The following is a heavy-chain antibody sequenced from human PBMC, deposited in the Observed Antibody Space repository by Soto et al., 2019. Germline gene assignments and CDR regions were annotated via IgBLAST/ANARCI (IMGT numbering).Heavy chain of an antibody. V-gene: IGHV1-69*08. D-gene: IGHD3-10*01. CDR3: ARDLKYYGSVIMYNWFDP. CDR1: GGTFSNDI. J-gene: IGHJ5*02. CDR2: IIPLLDTT. Sequence: SVKVSCKTSGGTFSNDIITWVRQAPGQGLEWMGRIIPLLDTTNYAQKFQGRVTMTRDTSTSTVYMELSSLRSEDTAVYYCARDLKYYGSVIMYNWFDPWGQGTLVTAPQ.